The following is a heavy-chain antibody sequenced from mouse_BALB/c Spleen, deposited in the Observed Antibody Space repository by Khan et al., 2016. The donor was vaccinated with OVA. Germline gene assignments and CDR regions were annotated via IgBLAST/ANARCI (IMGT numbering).Heavy chain of an antibody. CDR2: IWAGGST. CDR1: GFSLTSYG. Sequence: VQLQESGPGPVAPPQSLFITCTVSGFSLTSYGVHWVRQPPGKGLEWPGVIWAGGSTNYNSALMSRLSISKDNSKSQVFLKMNSLQTDDTAMYYCARLEDIWGQGTTLTVAS. J-gene: IGHJ2*01. D-gene: IGHD1-3*01. CDR3: ARLEDI. V-gene: IGHV2-9*02.